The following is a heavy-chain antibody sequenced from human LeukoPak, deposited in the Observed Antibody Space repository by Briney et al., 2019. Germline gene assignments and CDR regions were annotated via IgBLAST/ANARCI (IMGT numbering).Heavy chain of an antibody. J-gene: IGHJ4*02. D-gene: IGHD2-21*01. CDR3: ASYPRSIPTPPFDY. CDR1: GYTFTAQY. V-gene: IGHV1-2*02. CDR2: INPNNGDT. Sequence: GASVKVSCKASGYTFTAQYMHWVRQAPGQGLEGMGWINPNNGDTKYAQSFLGRVAMTRDTSTTTAYMELSSLRSDDTAVYFCASYPRSIPTPPFDYWGQGTLVTVSS.